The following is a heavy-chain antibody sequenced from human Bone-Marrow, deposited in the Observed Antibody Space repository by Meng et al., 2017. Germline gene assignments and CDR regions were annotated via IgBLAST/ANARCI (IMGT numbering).Heavy chain of an antibody. J-gene: IGHJ4*02. CDR1: GGSFSDYY. Sequence: SETLSLTCAVYGGSFSDYYWSWIRQPPGKGLEWIGEINHSGSTNYNPSLKSRVTISVDTSKNQFSLKLSSVTAADTAVYYCATSRDGYGFGYWGQGTLVTVSS. D-gene: IGHD5-24*01. V-gene: IGHV4-34*01. CDR2: INHSGST. CDR3: ATSRDGYGFGY.